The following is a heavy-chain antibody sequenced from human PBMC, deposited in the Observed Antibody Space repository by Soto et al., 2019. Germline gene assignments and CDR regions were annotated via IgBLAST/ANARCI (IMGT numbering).Heavy chain of an antibody. J-gene: IGHJ5*02. V-gene: IGHV4-39*01. D-gene: IGHD2-2*01. CDR2: IYYDGNT. Sequence: SETLSLTCTVSGDSITSSSHYWGWIRQPPGKGLECIANIYYDGNTYYNPSLKSRVAISLDTSKNQFSLRLNSVTAADTAVYYCARATIVLVPAAMVSHWFDPWGQGTLVTVSS. CDR1: GDSITSSSHY. CDR3: ARATIVLVPAAMVSHWFDP.